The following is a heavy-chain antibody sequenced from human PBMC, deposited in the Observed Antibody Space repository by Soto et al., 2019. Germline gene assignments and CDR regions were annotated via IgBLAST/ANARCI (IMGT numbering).Heavy chain of an antibody. D-gene: IGHD3-22*01. CDR2: ISGSGGST. Sequence: GGSLRLSCAASGLTFSSYAMSWVRQAPGKGLEWVSAISGSGGSTYYADSVKGRFTISRDNSKNTLYLQMNSLRAEDTAVYYCACSYYYDSSGYSDAFDIWGQGTMVTVSS. CDR1: GLTFSSYA. J-gene: IGHJ3*02. CDR3: ACSYYYDSSGYSDAFDI. V-gene: IGHV3-23*01.